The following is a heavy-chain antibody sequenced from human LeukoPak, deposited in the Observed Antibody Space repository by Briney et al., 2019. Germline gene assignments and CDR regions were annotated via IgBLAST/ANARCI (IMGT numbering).Heavy chain of an antibody. D-gene: IGHD7-27*01. CDR3: ARGGLGKYDQNDY. CDR2: INPNSGGT. CDR1: GYTFTGYY. V-gene: IGHV1-2*04. Sequence: GASVKVSFKASGYTFTGYYMHWVRPAPGQGLEWMGWINPNSGGTNYAQKFQGWVTMTRDTSISTAYMELSRLRSDDTAVYYCARGGLGKYDQNDYWGQGTLVTVSS. J-gene: IGHJ4*02.